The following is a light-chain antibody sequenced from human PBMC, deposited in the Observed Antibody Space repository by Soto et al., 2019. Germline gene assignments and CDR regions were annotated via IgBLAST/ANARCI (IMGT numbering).Light chain of an antibody. CDR1: QSISMW. J-gene: IGKJ1*01. Sequence: DIEMTQSPSTLSASVGDRSTITCRASQSISMWLAWYQQKPGKAPKFLIYDAYTLESGVPSRFSGSGYGTEFTLTISSLQPDDFALYYCQQYGSSPPTVGQGTKVDIK. CDR2: DAY. CDR3: QQYGSSPPT. V-gene: IGKV1-5*01.